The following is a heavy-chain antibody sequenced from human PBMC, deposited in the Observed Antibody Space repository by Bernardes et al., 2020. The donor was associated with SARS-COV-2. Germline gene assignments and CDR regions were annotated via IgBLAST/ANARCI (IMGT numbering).Heavy chain of an antibody. Sequence: VGSLRLSCAASGFTFSDYYMSWIRQAPGKGLEWVSYISSSSSYTNYADSVKGRFTISRDNAKNSLYLQMNSLRAEDTAVYYWARDRDDFWSGGYYYYYMDVWGKGTTVTVSS. D-gene: IGHD3-3*01. CDR1: GFTFSDYY. CDR3: ARDRDDFWSGGYYYYYMDV. V-gene: IGHV3-11*05. J-gene: IGHJ6*03. CDR2: ISSSSSYT.